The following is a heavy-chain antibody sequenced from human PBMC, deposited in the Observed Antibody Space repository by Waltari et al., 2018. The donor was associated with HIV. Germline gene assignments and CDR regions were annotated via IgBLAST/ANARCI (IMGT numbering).Heavy chain of an antibody. D-gene: IGHD2-21*01. Sequence: EVHLVESGGGLVKPGGSLRASCPAPGFTFIHAWMRWVRQAPGKGLEWLGRIKSKNDGGTIDYAAPVKDRFTILRDDSKHTLYLEMSSLKIEDTGIYYCVTDAVAVPLDTAYWGQGTLVTVSS. V-gene: IGHV3-15*01. CDR3: VTDAVAVPLDTAY. J-gene: IGHJ4*02. CDR1: GFTFIHAW. CDR2: IKSKNDGGTI.